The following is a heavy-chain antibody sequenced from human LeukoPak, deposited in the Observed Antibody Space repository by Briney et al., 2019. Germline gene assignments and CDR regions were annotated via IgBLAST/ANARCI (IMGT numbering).Heavy chain of an antibody. V-gene: IGHV4-59*01. CDR3: AGLGASGNGYLSWFDP. D-gene: IGHD3-22*01. CDR1: GGSISTYY. Sequence: PSETLSLTCTVSGGSISTYYWSWIRQPPGKGLEWIGYIYYSGNSNYNPSLKSRVTISVDTSKNQFSLKLSSVTAGDTAVYYCAGLGASGNGYLSWFDPWGQGTLVTVSS. J-gene: IGHJ5*02. CDR2: IYYSGNS.